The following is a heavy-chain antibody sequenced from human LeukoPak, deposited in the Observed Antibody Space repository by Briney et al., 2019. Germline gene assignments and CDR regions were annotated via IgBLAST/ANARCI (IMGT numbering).Heavy chain of an antibody. Sequence: GGSLRLSCAASGFTFSSHSMNWVRQAPGKGLEWVSSISSSSSYIYYADSVKGRFTISRDDAKNSLYLQMNSLRAEDTAVYHCARDEMMITFGGVIVIPYDYWGQGTLVTVSS. CDR3: ARDEMMITFGGVIVIPYDY. D-gene: IGHD3-16*02. CDR1: GFTFSSHS. CDR2: ISSSSSYI. V-gene: IGHV3-21*01. J-gene: IGHJ4*02.